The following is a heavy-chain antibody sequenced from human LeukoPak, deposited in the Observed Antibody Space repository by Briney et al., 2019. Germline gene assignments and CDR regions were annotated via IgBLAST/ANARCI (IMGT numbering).Heavy chain of an antibody. CDR2: ISYDGSNK. CDR1: GFTFSSYA. CDR3: ARDRTPYYDFWSGRHPPPSYGMDV. Sequence: TGGSLRLSCAASGFTFSSYAMHWVRQAPGKGLEWVAVISYDGSNKYYADSVKGRLTISRDNSKNTLYLQMNSLRAEDTAVYYCARDRTPYYDFWSGRHPPPSYGMDVWGQGTTVTVSS. V-gene: IGHV3-30-3*01. D-gene: IGHD3-3*01. J-gene: IGHJ6*02.